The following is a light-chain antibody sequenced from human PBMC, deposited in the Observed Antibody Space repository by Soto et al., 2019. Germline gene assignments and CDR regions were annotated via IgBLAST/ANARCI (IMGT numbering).Light chain of an antibody. J-gene: IGKJ1*01. CDR2: GAS. CDR1: QSVRSSH. Sequence: EIVLTQSPGTLSLSPGERATLSCRTSQSVRSSHLAWYQQKPGQAPRLLIYGASSRATGIPDRFSGSGSGTDFTLTISRLEPEDFAVYYCQQFRTFGQGTKVDIK. CDR3: QQFRT. V-gene: IGKV3-20*01.